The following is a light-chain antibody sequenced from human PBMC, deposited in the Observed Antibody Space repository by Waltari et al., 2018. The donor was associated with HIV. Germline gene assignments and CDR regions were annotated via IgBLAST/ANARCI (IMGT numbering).Light chain of an antibody. CDR2: KDS. J-gene: IGLJ2*01. CDR3: QSADSSGTYPVV. V-gene: IGLV3-25*03. CDR1: ALPNKY. Sequence: SYALTQPPSVSVSPGQTARITCSGHALPNKYAYWYQQKPGQAPVVVIYKDSERPSGIPERFSGSSSGTTVTLTISGVQAEDEADYYCQSADSSGTYPVVFGGGTKLTVL.